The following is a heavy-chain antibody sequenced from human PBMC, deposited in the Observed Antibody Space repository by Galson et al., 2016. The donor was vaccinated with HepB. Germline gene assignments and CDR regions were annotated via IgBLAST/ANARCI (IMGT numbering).Heavy chain of an antibody. CDR2: IFYTGNT. CDR1: GDSISSGKYH. V-gene: IGHV4-39*02. CDR3: ARTGATGTTYIDY. J-gene: IGHJ4*02. D-gene: IGHD1/OR15-1a*01. Sequence: SETLSLTCTVSGDSISSGKYHWGWIRQPPGKGLAWIGTIFYTGNTYYNPSLKSRPSIAVDKSKNTLSLNLTSVTAADTAFSYCARTGATGTTYIDYWGQGSLFTVSS.